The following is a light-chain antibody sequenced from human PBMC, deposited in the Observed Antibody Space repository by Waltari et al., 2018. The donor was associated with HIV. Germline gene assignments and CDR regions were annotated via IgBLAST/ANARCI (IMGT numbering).Light chain of an antibody. Sequence: QSVLKQPPSVSAAPGQKVTISCSGSGSNMGNNYVYWYQQVPGTAPKVLIYENNKRPSGSLDRFSGSKSGTSATLGITGLQTGDEADYYCGTWDSSLSAVVFGGGTKLTVL. J-gene: IGLJ2*01. CDR1: GSNMGNNY. CDR3: GTWDSSLSAVV. CDR2: ENN. V-gene: IGLV1-51*01.